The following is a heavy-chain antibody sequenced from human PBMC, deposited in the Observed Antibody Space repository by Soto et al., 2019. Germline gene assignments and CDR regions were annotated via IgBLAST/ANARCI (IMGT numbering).Heavy chain of an antibody. CDR1: GFTFNNYA. J-gene: IGHJ4*02. CDR3: ARDGITYGDSATGY. Sequence: QVQLVESGGGVVQPGRSLRLSCAASGFTFNNYAMHWFRQAPAKGLEWVAVISVDGSNADYAVSVKGRFTVSRDNSKNTLYLRMNSVRAGDTAVYYCARDGITYGDSATGYWGQGTLVTVSS. D-gene: IGHD4-17*01. V-gene: IGHV3-30-3*01. CDR2: ISVDGSNA.